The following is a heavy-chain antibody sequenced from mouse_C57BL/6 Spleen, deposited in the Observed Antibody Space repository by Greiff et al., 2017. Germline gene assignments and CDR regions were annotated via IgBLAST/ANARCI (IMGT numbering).Heavy chain of an antibody. D-gene: IGHD5-5*01. Sequence: EVNVVESEGGLVQPGRSMKLSCTASGFTFSDYYMAWVRQVPEKGLEWVANINYDGSSTYYLDSLKSRFIISRDNAKNILYLQMSSLKSEDTATYYCARDQTTYYAMDYWGQGTSVTVSS. CDR3: ARDQTTYYAMDY. CDR2: INYDGSST. CDR1: GFTFSDYY. J-gene: IGHJ4*01. V-gene: IGHV5-16*01.